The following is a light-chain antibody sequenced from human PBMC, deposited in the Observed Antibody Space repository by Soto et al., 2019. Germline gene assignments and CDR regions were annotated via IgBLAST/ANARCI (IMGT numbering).Light chain of an antibody. CDR3: LQDYNFPYT. CDR2: TAS. J-gene: IGKJ2*01. V-gene: IGKV1-6*01. CDR1: QGIKYD. Sequence: AIQMTQSPSSLSASVGDRVTITCRSSQGIKYDVAWYQQKPGKAPKLLIYTASSLQSRVSSRVSGSGSGTDFTLTISSLQPEDFATYYWLQDYNFPYTFGQGTKLEIK.